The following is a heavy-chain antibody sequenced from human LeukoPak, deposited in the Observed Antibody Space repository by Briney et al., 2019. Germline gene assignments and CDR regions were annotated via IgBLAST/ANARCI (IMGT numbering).Heavy chain of an antibody. V-gene: IGHV3-74*01. Sequence: GGSLRLSCAASGFTFSSYWMHWVRQVPGKGLVWVSRINTDGSGTRYADSVKGRFTISRDNAKNSLYLQMNSLRAEDTAVYYCARKNGLDYWGQGTLVTVSS. CDR3: ARKNGLDY. J-gene: IGHJ4*02. CDR2: INTDGSGT. CDR1: GFTFSSYW.